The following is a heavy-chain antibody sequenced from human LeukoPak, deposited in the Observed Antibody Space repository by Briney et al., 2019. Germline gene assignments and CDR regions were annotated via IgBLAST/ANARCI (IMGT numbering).Heavy chain of an antibody. CDR3: AREGIAGAFDI. D-gene: IGHD6-13*01. V-gene: IGHV4-39*07. Sequence: SETLSLTCTVSDGSISTSIYYWVWIRQPPGKGLEWIGNIYYSGSTYYNPSLKSRVTISVDTSKNQFSLKLTSVTAADTAVYYCAREGIAGAFDIWGQGTMVTVSS. CDR1: DGSISTSIYY. J-gene: IGHJ3*02. CDR2: IYYSGST.